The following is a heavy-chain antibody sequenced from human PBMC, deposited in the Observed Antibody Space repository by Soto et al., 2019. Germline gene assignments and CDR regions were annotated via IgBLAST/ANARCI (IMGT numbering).Heavy chain of an antibody. V-gene: IGHV3-15*01. CDR2: IKSKTDGGTT. J-gene: IGHJ6*03. CDR1: GFTFSNAW. Sequence: EVQLVESGGGLVKPGGSLRLSCAASGFTFSNAWMSWVRQAPGKGLEWVGRIKSKTDGGTTDYAAPVKGRFTISRDDSKNTLYLQMNSLKTEDTAVYYCTTADYYGSGSQRYYNYYMDVWGKGTTVTVSS. CDR3: TTADYYGSGSQRYYNYYMDV. D-gene: IGHD3-10*01.